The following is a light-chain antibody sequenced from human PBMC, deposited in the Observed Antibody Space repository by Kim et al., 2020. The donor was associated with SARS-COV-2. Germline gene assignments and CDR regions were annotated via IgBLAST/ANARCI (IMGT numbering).Light chain of an antibody. J-gene: IGLJ3*02. V-gene: IGLV10-54*01. CDR2: RNL. Sequence: PTAKHTGTGNNSDVRHDGTAWLQQHQGHPPKLLSYRNLKRPSGISERFSASRSGNTASLTITGLQPEDEADYYCLSWDTSLSGWVFGGGTQLTVL. CDR1: NSDVRHDG. CDR3: LSWDTSLSGWV.